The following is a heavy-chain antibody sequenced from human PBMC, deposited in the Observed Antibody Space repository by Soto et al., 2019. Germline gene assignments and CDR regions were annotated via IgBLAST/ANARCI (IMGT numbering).Heavy chain of an antibody. V-gene: IGHV3-9*01. CDR3: AKESSSWVGRGYYFDY. D-gene: IGHD6-13*01. J-gene: IGHJ4*02. Sequence: EVQLVESGGGLVQPGRSLRLSCAASGFTFDDYAMHWVRQAPGKGLEWVSGISWNSGSIGYADSVKGRFTISRDNAKNSLYLQMNSLRAEDTALYYCAKESSSWVGRGYYFDYWGQGTLVTVSS. CDR2: ISWNSGSI. CDR1: GFTFDDYA.